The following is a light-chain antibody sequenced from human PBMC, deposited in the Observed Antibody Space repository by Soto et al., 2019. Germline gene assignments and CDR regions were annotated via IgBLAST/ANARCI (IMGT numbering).Light chain of an antibody. J-gene: IGKJ1*01. CDR2: DAS. CDR3: QQRSNWIT. CDR1: QSVSSY. Sequence: EIVLTQSPATLSLSPGERATLSCRAGQSVSSYLAWFQQKPGQAPRLLIYDASNRATGIPARFSGSGSGTDFTLTISSLEPEDFAVYYCQQRSNWITFGQGTKVDI. V-gene: IGKV3-11*01.